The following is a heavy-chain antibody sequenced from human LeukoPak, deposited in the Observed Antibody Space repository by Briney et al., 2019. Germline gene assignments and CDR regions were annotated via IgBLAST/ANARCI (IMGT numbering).Heavy chain of an antibody. CDR1: GGSFSGYY. V-gene: IGHV4-4*07. J-gene: IGHJ6*03. Sequence: SETLSLTCAVYGGSFSGYYWSWIRQPAGKGLEWIGRIYTSGSTNYNPSLKSRVTMSVDTSKNQFSLKLSSVTAADTAVYYCAREGVDGYYYYYMDVWGKGTTVTISS. CDR3: AREGVDGYYYYYMDV. CDR2: IYTSGST. D-gene: IGHD3-3*01.